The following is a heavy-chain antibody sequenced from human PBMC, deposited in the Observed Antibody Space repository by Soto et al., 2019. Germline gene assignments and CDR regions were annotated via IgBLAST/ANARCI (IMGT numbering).Heavy chain of an antibody. CDR1: GYTFTGYA. D-gene: IGHD2-2*01. Sequence: QVQIVQSGAEEKKPGASVKVSCKASGYTFTGYAMQWVRQAPGQRLEWMGWINAGNGNTKYSQKFQGRVTITRDTSASTAYMELSSLGSEDTAVYYCARADGVGLVGPWGQGTLVTVSS. CDR2: INAGNGNT. V-gene: IGHV1-3*05. CDR3: ARADGVGLVGP. J-gene: IGHJ5*02.